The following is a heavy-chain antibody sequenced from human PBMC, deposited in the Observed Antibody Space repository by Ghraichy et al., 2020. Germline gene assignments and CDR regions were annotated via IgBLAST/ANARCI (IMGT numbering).Heavy chain of an antibody. J-gene: IGHJ3*02. CDR3: ARSGRYNWNGDDAFDI. D-gene: IGHD1-1*01. V-gene: IGHV1-2*02. CDR1: GYTFTGYY. Sequence: ASVKVSCKASGYTFTGYYMHWVRQAPGQGLEWMGWINPNSGGTNYAQKFQGRVTMTRDTSISTAYMELSRLRSDDTAVYYCARSGRYNWNGDDAFDIWGQGNIVTGSS. CDR2: INPNSGGT.